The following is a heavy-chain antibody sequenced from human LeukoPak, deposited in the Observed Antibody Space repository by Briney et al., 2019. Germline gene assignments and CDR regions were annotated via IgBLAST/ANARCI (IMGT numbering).Heavy chain of an antibody. Sequence: ASVKVSCKASGYSFSTYGISWVRQAPGQGLEWMGWSSVYNGNTHYAQHLLGRVTMTTDTSTRTAYMELRSLRSDDTAMYYCARDDIVAVPAAMPFDYWGQGTLVTVSS. V-gene: IGHV1-18*01. CDR1: GYSFSTYG. CDR3: ARDDIVAVPAAMPFDY. D-gene: IGHD2-2*01. CDR2: SSVYNGNT. J-gene: IGHJ4*02.